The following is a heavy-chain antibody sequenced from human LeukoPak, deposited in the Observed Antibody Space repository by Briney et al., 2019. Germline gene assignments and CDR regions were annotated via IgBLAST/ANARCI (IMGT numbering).Heavy chain of an antibody. CDR2: ISAYNGNT. D-gene: IGHD3-22*01. V-gene: IGHV1-18*01. CDR1: GYTFTSYG. Sequence: ASVKVSCKASGYTFTSYGISWVRQAPGQGLEWMGWISAYNGNTNYAQKLQGRVTMTTDTSTSTAYMELRSLRPDDTAVYYCARDLLPSYAYYYDSSRNWFDPWGQGTLVTVSS. J-gene: IGHJ5*02. CDR3: ARDLLPSYAYYYDSSRNWFDP.